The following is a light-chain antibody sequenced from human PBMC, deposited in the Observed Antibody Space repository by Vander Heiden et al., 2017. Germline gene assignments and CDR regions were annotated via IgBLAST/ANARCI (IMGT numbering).Light chain of an antibody. CDR1: QSVLYSSNNKTY. J-gene: IGKJ1*01. CDR2: WAS. CDR3: QQYYSTPWT. V-gene: IGKV4-1*01. Sequence: DIVMTQSPDSLAVSLGERATINCKSSQSVLYSSNNKTYLAWYQQKPGQPPKLLIYWASTRESGVPDRFRGSGSGTDFTLTISSLQAEDGAVYYCQQYYSTPWTFGQGTKVEIK.